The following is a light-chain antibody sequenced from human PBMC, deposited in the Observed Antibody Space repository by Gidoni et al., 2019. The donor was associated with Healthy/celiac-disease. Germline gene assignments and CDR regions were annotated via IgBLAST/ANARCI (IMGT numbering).Light chain of an antibody. J-gene: IGKJ4*01. V-gene: IGKV3-15*01. CDR1: QSVSSN. CDR2: GAS. Sequence: EIVLTPSPATLSVSAGERATPSCRASQSVSSNLSWYQQKPGQAPRILIYGASTRATGIPARFSGSGSGTEFTLTISSLQSEDFAVYYCQQYNNWPVLTFGGGTKVEIK. CDR3: QQYNNWPVLT.